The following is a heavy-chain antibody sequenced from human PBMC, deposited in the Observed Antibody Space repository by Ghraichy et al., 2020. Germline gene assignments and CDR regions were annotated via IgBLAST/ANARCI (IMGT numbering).Heavy chain of an antibody. J-gene: IGHJ4*02. D-gene: IGHD4-23*01. V-gene: IGHV4-39*01. CDR1: GGSISSSSYY. Sequence: SQTLSLTCTVSGGSISSSSYYWGWIRQPPGKGLEWIGSIYYSGSTYYNPSLKSRVTISVDTSKNQFSLKLSSVTAADTAVYYCATTTYGGNSESGYWGQGTLVTVSS. CDR3: ATTTYGGNSESGY. CDR2: IYYSGST.